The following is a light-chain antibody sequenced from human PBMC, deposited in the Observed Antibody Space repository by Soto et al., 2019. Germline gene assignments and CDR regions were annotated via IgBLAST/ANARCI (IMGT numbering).Light chain of an antibody. V-gene: IGKV3-20*01. CDR3: QQYGSSLVT. Sequence: EIVLTQSLCTLSLSPGERATLSCRASQSVSSSYLAWYQQKPGQAPRLLIYGASSRATGIPDRFSGSGSGTDFTLTISRLEPEDFAVYYCQQYGSSLVTFGGGTKVEIK. CDR2: GAS. J-gene: IGKJ4*01. CDR1: QSVSSSY.